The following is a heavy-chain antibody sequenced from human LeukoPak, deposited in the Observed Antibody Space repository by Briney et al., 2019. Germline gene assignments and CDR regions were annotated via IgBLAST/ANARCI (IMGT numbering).Heavy chain of an antibody. V-gene: IGHV1-69*04. CDR3: AGPRGGDGYNNFDY. CDR1: GGTFSSYA. Sequence: GASVKVSYKASGGTFSSYAISWVRQAPGQGLEWMGRIIPILGIANYAQKFQGRVTITADKSTSTAYMELSSLRSEDTAVYYCAGPRGGDGYNNFDYWGQGTLVTVSS. CDR2: IIPILGIA. D-gene: IGHD5-24*01. J-gene: IGHJ4*02.